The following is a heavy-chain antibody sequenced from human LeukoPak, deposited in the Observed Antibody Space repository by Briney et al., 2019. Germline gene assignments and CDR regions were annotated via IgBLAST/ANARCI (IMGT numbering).Heavy chain of an antibody. CDR1: GGSISSYY. CDR3: AADHYDSSGYVDFDY. V-gene: IGHV4-4*07. J-gene: IGHJ4*02. CDR2: IYTSGST. D-gene: IGHD3-22*01. Sequence: SETLSLTCTVSGGSISSYYWSWIRQPAGKGLEWIGRIYTSGSTNYNPSLKSRVTMSVDTSKNQFSLKLSSVTAADTAVYYCAADHYDSSGYVDFDYWGQGTLVTVSS.